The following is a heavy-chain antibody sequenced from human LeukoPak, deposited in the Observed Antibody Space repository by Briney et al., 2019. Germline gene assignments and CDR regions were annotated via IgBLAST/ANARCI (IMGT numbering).Heavy chain of an antibody. D-gene: IGHD1-26*01. Sequence: AGGPLRLSCAASGFTFSDYYMSWIRQAPGKGLEWVSYISTSSSYTYYADSVKGRFTISRDNAKNSLYLQMNSLRAEDTAVYYCARDAIVGATRGSWFDSWGQGTLVTVSS. CDR2: ISTSSSYT. V-gene: IGHV3-11*06. CDR3: ARDAIVGATRGSWFDS. J-gene: IGHJ5*01. CDR1: GFTFSDYY.